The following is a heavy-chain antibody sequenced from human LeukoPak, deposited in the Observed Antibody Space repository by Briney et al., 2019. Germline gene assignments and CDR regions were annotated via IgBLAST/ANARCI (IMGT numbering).Heavy chain of an antibody. D-gene: IGHD3-22*01. CDR2: IYTSGST. CDR3: ATSFPWGYYYDSSHPSY. Sequence: ETSETLSLTCTVSGGSISSGSFYWSWIRQPAGKGLEWIGRIYTSGSTKYNPSLKSRVTISLDTAKNRFSLKVHSTTAADTAVYYCATSFPWGYYYDSSHPSYWGQGTLVTVSS. J-gene: IGHJ4*02. V-gene: IGHV4-61*02. CDR1: GGSISSGSFY.